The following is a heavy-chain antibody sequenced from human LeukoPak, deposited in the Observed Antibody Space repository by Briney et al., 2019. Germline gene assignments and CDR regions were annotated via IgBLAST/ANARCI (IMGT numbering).Heavy chain of an antibody. CDR3: ATLGYDILTGYYNSFDY. CDR2: ISSSSSYI. V-gene: IGHV3-21*04. Sequence: GGSLRLSCAASGFTFSSYSMNWVRQAPGKGLEWVSSISSSSSYIYYADSVKGRFTISRDNSKNTLYLQMNSLRAEDTAVYYCATLGYDILTGYYNSFDYWGQGTLVTVSS. CDR1: GFTFSSYS. J-gene: IGHJ4*02. D-gene: IGHD3-9*01.